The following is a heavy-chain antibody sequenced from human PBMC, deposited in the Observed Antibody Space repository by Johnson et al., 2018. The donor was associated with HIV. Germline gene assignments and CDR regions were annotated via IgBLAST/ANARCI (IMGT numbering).Heavy chain of an antibody. Sequence: EVQLVESGGGFVQPGGSLRLSCAASGFRFNDYALSWVRQAPGKGLEWVSAISFTDMTYYADSVKGRVRISRDNSMNTLYLQMNNLRADDTAVYYCAKKFCSGSCSDRHYAAFDAWGQGTMVAVSS. V-gene: IGHV3-23*04. CDR3: AKKFCSGSCSDRHYAAFDA. CDR2: ISFTDMT. D-gene: IGHD3-3*01. CDR1: GFRFNDYA. J-gene: IGHJ3*01.